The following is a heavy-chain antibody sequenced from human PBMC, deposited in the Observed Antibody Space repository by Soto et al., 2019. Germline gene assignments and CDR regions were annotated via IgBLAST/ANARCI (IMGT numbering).Heavy chain of an antibody. J-gene: IGHJ4*02. CDR1: GFTFDDYA. CDR3: AKEFHSWNYFDY. Sequence: SGFTFDDYAMHWVRQAPGKGLEWVAVISYDGSNKFYADSVKGRFTISRDNFRNTLYLQMNSLRAEDTAVYYCAKEFHSWNYFDYWGQGTLVTVSS. D-gene: IGHD1-20*01. V-gene: IGHV3-30*18. CDR2: ISYDGSNK.